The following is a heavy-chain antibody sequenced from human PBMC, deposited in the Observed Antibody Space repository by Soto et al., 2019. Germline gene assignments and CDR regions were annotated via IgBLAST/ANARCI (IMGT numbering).Heavy chain of an antibody. Sequence: QVLLVQSGAEMKKPGSSVKVSCKASGGSFSTSAMNWVRQAPGQRPAWIANILPIFRTADYAQKFQGRVTLTADKSTNTAYRELRSLLSGETAVYYCARGHEFGGNSDAYDIWGQGTVVTVSS. CDR2: ILPIFRTA. D-gene: IGHD2-21*01. CDR1: GGSFSTSA. V-gene: IGHV1-69*14. CDR3: ARGHEFGGNSDAYDI. J-gene: IGHJ3*02.